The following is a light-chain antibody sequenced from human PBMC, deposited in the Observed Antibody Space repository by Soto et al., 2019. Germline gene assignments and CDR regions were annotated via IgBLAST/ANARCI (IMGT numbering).Light chain of an antibody. Sequence: QSALTQPASVSGSPGQSITISCTGNSSDVGGYNYVSWYQQHPGKAPKLTIYDVSNRPSGVSNRFSGSKSGNTASLTISGLQAEDEADYFCSSYTTSSTVVFGGGTKLTVL. CDR1: SSDVGGYNY. CDR3: SSYTTSSTVV. J-gene: IGLJ2*01. CDR2: DVS. V-gene: IGLV2-14*01.